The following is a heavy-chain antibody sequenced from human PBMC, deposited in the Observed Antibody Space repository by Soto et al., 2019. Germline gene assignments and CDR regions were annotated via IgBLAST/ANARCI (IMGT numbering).Heavy chain of an antibody. CDR3: ARDPHGGYDFHVDY. Sequence: QVQLVESGGGLVKPGGSLRLSCAASGFTFSDYYMSWIRQAPGKGLEWVSYISSTGSYSNYADSVKGRFTISRDNAKNSLYLQRNSLRAEDTAVYYCARDPHGGYDFHVDYWGQGTLVTVSS. V-gene: IGHV3-11*05. CDR2: ISSTGSYS. D-gene: IGHD5-12*01. J-gene: IGHJ4*02. CDR1: GFTFSDYY.